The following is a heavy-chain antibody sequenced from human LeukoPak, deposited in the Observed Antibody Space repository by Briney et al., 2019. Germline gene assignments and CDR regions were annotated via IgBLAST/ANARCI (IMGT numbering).Heavy chain of an antibody. J-gene: IGHJ4*01. CDR1: GFTLRTSC. CDR2: IKEDGSVK. V-gene: IGHV3-7*01. CDR3: ARDRAYSTFDY. Sequence: GGSRRLSCAASGFTLRTSCMSWVRQAPGRGLEWFANIKEDGSVKNYVDSVKGRFTISRDNAENSLYLQMNSLRAEDTALYYCARDRAYSTFDYWGQGTLVTVSS. D-gene: IGHD3-16*01.